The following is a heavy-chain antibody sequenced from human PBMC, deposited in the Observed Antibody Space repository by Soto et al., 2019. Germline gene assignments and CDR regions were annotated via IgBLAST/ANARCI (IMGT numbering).Heavy chain of an antibody. Sequence: GGSLSLSCEAAGFIFSSNYMTWIRQAPGKGLEWVSYIGGTSNVIYYADSVKGRFTISRDNAKNSLYLQMNSLRAEDTAVYYCARVGLSAADFDYWGQGAPVTVSS. CDR1: GFIFSSNY. V-gene: IGHV3-11*01. CDR3: ARVGLSAADFDY. J-gene: IGHJ4*02. D-gene: IGHD6-25*01. CDR2: IGGTSNVI.